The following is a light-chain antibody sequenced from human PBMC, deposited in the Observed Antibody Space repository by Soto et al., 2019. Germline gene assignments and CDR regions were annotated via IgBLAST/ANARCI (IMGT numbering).Light chain of an antibody. CDR3: HQYYRSPLT. J-gene: IGKJ5*01. Sequence: DIVMTQSPDSLAVSLGERATINCKSTQTVLYNSNHKNYLAWYQLKPGQPPRLLIYWASTRDSGVPDRFSGSGSGTDFTLTISSLQAEDVAVYYCHQYYRSPLTFGQGTRLEIK. CDR1: QTVLYNSNHKNY. V-gene: IGKV4-1*01. CDR2: WAS.